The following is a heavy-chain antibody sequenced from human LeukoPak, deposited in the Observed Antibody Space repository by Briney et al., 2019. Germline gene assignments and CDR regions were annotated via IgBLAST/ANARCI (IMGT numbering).Heavy chain of an antibody. V-gene: IGHV1-8*01. CDR1: GYTFTSYD. D-gene: IGHD3-22*01. Sequence: ASVKVSCKASGYTFTSYDINWVRQATGQGLEWMGWMNPNRGNPGYAQKFQGRVTMTRNNSISTAYMEPSSLNSEEPAVYYCARDGYYYDSSGYRNAFDIWGQGTMVTVSS. J-gene: IGHJ3*02. CDR3: ARDGYYYDSSGYRNAFDI. CDR2: MNPNRGNP.